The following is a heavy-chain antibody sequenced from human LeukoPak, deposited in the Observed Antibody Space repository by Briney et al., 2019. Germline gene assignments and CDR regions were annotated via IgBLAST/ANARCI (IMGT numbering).Heavy chain of an antibody. D-gene: IGHD5-12*01. V-gene: IGHV1-2*02. CDR3: ARDGQLRTGLY. CDR1: GYTFTGYY. Sequence: ASVKVSCKASGYTFTGYYMHWVRQAPGQGLEWMGWINPNSGGTNYAQKFQGRVTMTRDTSTSTVYMELSSLRSEDTAVYYCARDGQLRTGLYWGQGTLVTVSS. CDR2: INPNSGGT. J-gene: IGHJ4*02.